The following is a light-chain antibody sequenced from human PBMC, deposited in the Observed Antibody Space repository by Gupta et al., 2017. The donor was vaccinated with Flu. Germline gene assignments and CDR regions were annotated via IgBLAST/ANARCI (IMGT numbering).Light chain of an antibody. CDR1: SSDVGRYNY. V-gene: IGLV2-14*03. CDR3: SSYTSSSTWV. CDR2: DVN. J-gene: IGLJ3*02. Sequence: QSALTQPASVSGSPGQSITISCTGTSSDVGRYNYVSWYQNHPGKAPELIIYDVNNRPSGIPNRFSASKSGNTASLTISGLQAEDEADYYCSSYTSSSTWVFGGGTTLTVL.